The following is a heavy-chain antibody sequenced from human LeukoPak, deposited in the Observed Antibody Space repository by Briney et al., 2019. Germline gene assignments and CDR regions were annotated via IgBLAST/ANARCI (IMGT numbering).Heavy chain of an antibody. D-gene: IGHD2-21*02. J-gene: IGHJ3*02. Sequence: SETLSLTCTVSGGSISSHYWSWIRQPAGKGLEWIGRIYNSGSTNYNPSLKSRLTMSVDTSKNQFSLNLNSVIAADTAVYYCARHAYCGGDCFGGAFEIWGQGTMVTVSS. CDR1: GGSISSHY. V-gene: IGHV4-4*07. CDR3: ARHAYCGGDCFGGAFEI. CDR2: IYNSGST.